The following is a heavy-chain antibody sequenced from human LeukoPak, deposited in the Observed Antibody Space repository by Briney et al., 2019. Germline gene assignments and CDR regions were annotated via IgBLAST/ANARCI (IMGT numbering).Heavy chain of an antibody. D-gene: IGHD2-2*01. J-gene: IGHJ4*02. CDR3: ARGGDIVVVPAAPGEYYFDY. CDR1: SGSFSGYY. V-gene: IGHV4-34*01. Sequence: SETLSLTCAVYSGSFSGYYWSWIRQPPGKGLEWIGEINHSGSTNYNPSLKSRVTISVDTSKNQFSLKLSSVTAADTAVYYCARGGDIVVVPAAPGEYYFDYWGQGTLVTVSS. CDR2: INHSGST.